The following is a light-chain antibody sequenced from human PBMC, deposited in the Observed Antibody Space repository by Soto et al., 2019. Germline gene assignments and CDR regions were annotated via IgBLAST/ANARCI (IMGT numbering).Light chain of an antibody. V-gene: IGKV3-15*01. CDR2: SAS. CDR1: QSVDTN. CDR3: QQYYNWPPYT. Sequence: EVVMTQSPATLSVSPGDRATLSCRASQSVDTNVVWYQQKPGQPPRLLVHSASIRATGVPARFTGIGSGTDVTRTISGLQSDDFAIYYCQQYYNWPPYTFGHGTRLQIK. J-gene: IGKJ2*01.